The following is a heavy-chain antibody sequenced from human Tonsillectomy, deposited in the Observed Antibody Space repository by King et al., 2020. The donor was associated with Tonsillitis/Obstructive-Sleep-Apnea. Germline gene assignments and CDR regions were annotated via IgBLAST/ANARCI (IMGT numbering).Heavy chain of an antibody. CDR3: CVFWRGYLSWHY. CDR2: MNPNSGNT. Sequence: VQLVQSGAEVKKPGASVKVSCKASGYTFTSYDINWVRQATGQGLEWMGWMNPNSGNTGYAQKFQGRVTMTRNTSISTAYMEMSSLRSEYTAVYYCCVFWRGYLSWHYWGQGTLVTVSS. CDR1: GYTFTSYD. V-gene: IGHV1-8*01. J-gene: IGHJ4*02. D-gene: IGHD3-3*01.